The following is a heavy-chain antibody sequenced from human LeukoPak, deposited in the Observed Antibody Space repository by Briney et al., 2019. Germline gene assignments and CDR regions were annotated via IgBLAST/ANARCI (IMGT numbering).Heavy chain of an antibody. CDR3: AGSSSTARSYFDY. J-gene: IGHJ4*02. V-gene: IGHV3-30*04. D-gene: IGHD5-18*01. Sequence: QPGRSLRLSCAPSGFTFSSSTMRWVRQAPGKGLEGVAFITYDGSNTYYRDSVEGRFTISRDDSKNTVYLQMNSLRAEDTAVYYCAGSSSTARSYFDYWGQGILVTVSS. CDR2: ITYDGSNT. CDR1: GFTFSSST.